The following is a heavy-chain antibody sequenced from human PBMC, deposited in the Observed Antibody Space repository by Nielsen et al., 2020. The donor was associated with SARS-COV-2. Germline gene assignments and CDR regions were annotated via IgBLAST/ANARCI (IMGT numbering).Heavy chain of an antibody. V-gene: IGHV3-73*01. D-gene: IGHD6-13*01. J-gene: IGHJ3*02. CDR1: GFSISDSG. CDR2: IRSKANIYAT. CDR3: TRVNPISGSWFDAFDI. Sequence: GESLKISCAASGFSISDSGMHWVRQASGRGLEWLGRIRSKANIYATAYAASVKGRFTISRDDSKNTAYLQMNSLRTEDTAIYHCTRVNPISGSWFDAFDIWGQGTLVTVSS.